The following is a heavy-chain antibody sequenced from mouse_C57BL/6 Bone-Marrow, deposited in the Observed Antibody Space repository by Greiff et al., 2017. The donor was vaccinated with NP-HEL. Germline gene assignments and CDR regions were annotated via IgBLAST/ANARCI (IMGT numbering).Heavy chain of an antibody. D-gene: IGHD1-1*01. V-gene: IGHV14-4*01. CDR1: GFNIKDDY. J-gene: IGHJ1*03. CDR2: IDPENGDT. Sequence: VQLQQSGAELVRPGASVKLSCTASGFNIKDDYMHWVKQRPEQGLEWIGWIDPENGDTEYASKFQGKATITADTSSNTAYLQLSILTSEDTAVYYCTHYYGSSYLYWYVDVWGTGTTVTVSA. CDR3: THYYGSSYLYWYVDV.